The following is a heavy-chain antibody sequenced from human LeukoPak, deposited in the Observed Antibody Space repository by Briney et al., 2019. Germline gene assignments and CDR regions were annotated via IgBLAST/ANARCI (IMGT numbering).Heavy chain of an antibody. CDR3: ARTRDGYNGNFDY. V-gene: IGHV3-11*06. CDR2: ISSGT. Sequence: GGSLRLSCAASGFTFSDYYMSWIRQAPGKGLEWAAYISSGTYYADSVKGRFTISRDNAKNSLYLQMNSLRAEDTAVYYCARTRDGYNGNFDYWGQGTLVTVSS. CDR1: GFTFSDYY. D-gene: IGHD5-24*01. J-gene: IGHJ4*02.